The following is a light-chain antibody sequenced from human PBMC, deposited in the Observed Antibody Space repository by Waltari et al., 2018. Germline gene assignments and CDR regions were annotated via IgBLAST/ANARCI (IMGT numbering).Light chain of an antibody. CDR2: DTS. CDR3: LLSYSGARLVV. Sequence: QAVVTQEPSLTVSPGGPVTLTCGSRTGPGTSGPYPYWFQQKHGQAPRTLIYDTSNKHSWTPARFSGSLLGGKAALTLSGAQPEDEAEYYCLLSYSGARLVVFGGGTKLTVL. V-gene: IGLV7-46*01. J-gene: IGLJ2*01. CDR1: TGPGTSGPY.